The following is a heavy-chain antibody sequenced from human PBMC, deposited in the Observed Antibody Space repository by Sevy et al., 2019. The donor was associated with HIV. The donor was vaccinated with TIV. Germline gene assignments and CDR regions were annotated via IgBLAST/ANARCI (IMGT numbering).Heavy chain of an antibody. Sequence: GGSLRLSCVASGFSFSNYAMHWVRQAPGKGLEWVAVIWNDGNDKSYADSVKGRFTISRDNAKNTLYLQMNSLRAEDTAVYYCARDGGCSSTSCLLYFDYWGQGTLVTVSS. D-gene: IGHD2-2*01. CDR2: IWNDGNDK. J-gene: IGHJ4*02. CDR1: GFSFSNYA. CDR3: ARDGGCSSTSCLLYFDY. V-gene: IGHV3-33*01.